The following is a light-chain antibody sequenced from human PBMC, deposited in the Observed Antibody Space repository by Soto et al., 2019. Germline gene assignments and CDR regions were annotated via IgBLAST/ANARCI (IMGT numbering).Light chain of an antibody. J-gene: IGKJ2*01. CDR3: QQYYTFPYT. V-gene: IGKV1D-8*01. Sequence: VIWMTQSPSLISASTGDRVNIGCRMSQAISSHLAWYQQKPGKAPNLLLFGTSTLQGGVPSRFSGSGSGTDFTLSISSLQSEDFATYYCQQYYTFPYTFGRGTKVDIK. CDR2: GTS. CDR1: QAISSH.